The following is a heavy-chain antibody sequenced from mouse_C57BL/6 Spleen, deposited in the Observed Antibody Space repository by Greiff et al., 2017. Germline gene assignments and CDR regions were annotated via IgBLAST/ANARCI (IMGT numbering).Heavy chain of an antibody. J-gene: IGHJ2*01. Sequence: EVQLVESGGGLVKPGGSLKLSCAASGFTFSSYAMSWARQTPEKRLEWVATISDGRSYTYYPDNVKGRFTISRNKTKNNLYLQMSHLKSEDTAMYYCAREDYGISYFDYWGQGTTLTVSS. CDR1: GFTFSSYA. CDR2: ISDGRSYT. D-gene: IGHD1-1*01. V-gene: IGHV5-4*01. CDR3: AREDYGISYFDY.